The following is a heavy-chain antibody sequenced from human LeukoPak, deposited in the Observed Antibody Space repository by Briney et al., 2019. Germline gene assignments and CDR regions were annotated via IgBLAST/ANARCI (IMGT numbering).Heavy chain of an antibody. D-gene: IGHD3-22*01. CDR1: GVSISIYY. J-gene: IGHJ4*02. Sequence: AETLSLTCTVSGVSISIYYWNGIRQPPGKGLEGSGYIYYSGSTNYNPSLKSRVTISVDTSKNQFSLKLSSVTAADTAVYYCARGADSSGYYSIFYFDYWGQGTLVTVSS. CDR3: ARGADSSGYYSIFYFDY. CDR2: IYYSGST. V-gene: IGHV4-59*01.